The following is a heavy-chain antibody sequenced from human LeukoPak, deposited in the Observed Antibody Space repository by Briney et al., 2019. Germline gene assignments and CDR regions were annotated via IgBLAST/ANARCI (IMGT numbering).Heavy chain of an antibody. CDR3: ADLRPPRY. D-gene: IGHD6-25*01. CDR1: GFTFSSYE. V-gene: IGHV3-48*03. J-gene: IGHJ4*02. Sequence: PGGSLRLSCAASGFTFSSYEMNWVRQAPGKGLEWVSYISSSGSTIYDADSVRGRFTISRDNAKNSLYLQMNSLRAEGTAVYYCADLRPPRYWGQGTLVTVSS. CDR2: ISSSGSTI.